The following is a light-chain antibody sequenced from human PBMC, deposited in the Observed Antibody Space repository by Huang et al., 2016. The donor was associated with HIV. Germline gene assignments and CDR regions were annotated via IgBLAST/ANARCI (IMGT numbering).Light chain of an antibody. Sequence: IQLTQSPSSLSASVGDRVTITCRASQGIRTYLAWYQQRPGKAPTLLIHASSNLRSGVSERFSGTGSGTDFTLTISNLQVEDFATYYCQQLKSYPYTFGQGTTLGLK. J-gene: IGKJ2*01. CDR3: QQLKSYPYT. CDR2: ASS. V-gene: IGKV1-9*01. CDR1: QGIRTY.